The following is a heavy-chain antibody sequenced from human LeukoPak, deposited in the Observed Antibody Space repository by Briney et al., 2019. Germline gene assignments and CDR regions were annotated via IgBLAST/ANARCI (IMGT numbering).Heavy chain of an antibody. CDR2: ISNEGTTT. CDR1: GFTFSGRS. D-gene: IGHD3-10*01. CDR3: ARGWFGPDS. V-gene: IGHV3-74*01. J-gene: IGHJ3*02. Sequence: GGSLRLSCAASGFTFSGRSMHWVRHAPGKGLVWISGISNEGTTTNYADSVKGRFTIFRDNAKNTLYLQMKSLRAEDTAVYYCARGWFGPDSWDQGTMVTVSS.